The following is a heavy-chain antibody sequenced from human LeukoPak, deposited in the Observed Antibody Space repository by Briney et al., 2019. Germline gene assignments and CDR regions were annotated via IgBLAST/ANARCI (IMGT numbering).Heavy chain of an antibody. CDR1: GFTFSGYG. Sequence: GGSLRLSCAAFGFTFSGYGMHWVRQAPGKGLEWVAFMRSDGDYKYYADSVKGRFTISRDSSKNTLYLQMDSLRAEDTAVYYCAKDGRQRKTYFYGSGSANGFDIWGPGTMVTVSS. V-gene: IGHV3-30*02. CDR2: MRSDGDYK. CDR3: AKDGRQRKTYFYGSGSANGFDI. J-gene: IGHJ3*02. D-gene: IGHD3-10*01.